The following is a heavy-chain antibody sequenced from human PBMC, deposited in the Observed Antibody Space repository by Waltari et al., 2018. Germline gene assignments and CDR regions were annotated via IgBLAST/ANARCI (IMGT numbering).Heavy chain of an antibody. CDR3: ARSRGSGWNYYYYYYMDV. D-gene: IGHD6-19*01. CDR2: IYYSGST. V-gene: IGHV4-39*07. J-gene: IGHJ6*03. CDR1: GGSISSSSYY. Sequence: QLQLQESGPGLVKPSETLSLTCTVSGGSISSSSYYWGWIRQPPGKGLEWIGSIYYSGSTYYNPSLKSRVTISVDTSKNQFSLKLSSVTDADTAVYYCARSRGSGWNYYYYYYMDVWGKGTTVTISS.